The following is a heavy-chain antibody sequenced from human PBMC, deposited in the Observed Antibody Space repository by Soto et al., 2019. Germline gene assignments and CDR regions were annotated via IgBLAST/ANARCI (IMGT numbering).Heavy chain of an antibody. CDR3: AKSSSGWYDAFDI. V-gene: IGHV3-23*01. Sequence: GESLKISCAASGFTFSSYAMSWVRQAPGKGLEWVSAISGSGGSTYYADSVKGRFTISRDNSKNTLYLQMNSLRAEDTAVYYCAKSSSGWYDAFDIWGQGTMVTVSS. CDR2: ISGSGGST. CDR1: GFTFSSYA. D-gene: IGHD6-19*01. J-gene: IGHJ3*02.